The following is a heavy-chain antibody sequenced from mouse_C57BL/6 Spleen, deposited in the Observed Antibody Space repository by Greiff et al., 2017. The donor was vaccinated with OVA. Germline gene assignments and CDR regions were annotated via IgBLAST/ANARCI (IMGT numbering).Heavy chain of an antibody. J-gene: IGHJ4*01. D-gene: IGHD2-1*01. Sequence: EVQLQQSGAELVRPGASVKLSCTASGFNIKDDYMHWVKQRPEQGLEWIGWIDPESGDTEYASKFQGKATITADTSSNTAYLQLSSLTSEDTAVYYCTTVYYGNYEDAMDYWGQGTSVTVSS. CDR1: GFNIKDDY. CDR3: TTVYYGNYEDAMDY. V-gene: IGHV14-4*01. CDR2: IDPESGDT.